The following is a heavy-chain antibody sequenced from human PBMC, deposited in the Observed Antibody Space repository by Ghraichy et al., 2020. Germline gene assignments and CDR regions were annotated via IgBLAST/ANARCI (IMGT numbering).Heavy chain of an antibody. V-gene: IGHV5-51*01. CDR2: IYPGDSDT. CDR3: ARLHPGSSSWYYFDY. J-gene: IGHJ4*02. Sequence: GESLNISCKGSGYSFTSYWIGWVRQMPGKGLEWMGIIYPGDSDTRYSPSFQGQVTISADKSISTAYLQWSSLKASDTAMYYCARLHPGSSSWYYFDYWGQGTLVTVSS. CDR1: GYSFTSYW. D-gene: IGHD6-13*01.